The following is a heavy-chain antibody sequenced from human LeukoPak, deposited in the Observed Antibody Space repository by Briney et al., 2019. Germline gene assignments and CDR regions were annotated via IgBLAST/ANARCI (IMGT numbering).Heavy chain of an antibody. CDR3: AREYSYPANWFDP. J-gene: IGHJ5*02. CDR2: IYSGGST. Sequence: GGSLRLSCAASGFTVSSNYMSWVRQAPGKGLEWVSVIYSGGSTYYADSVKGRFTISRDNSKNTLYLQMNSLRAEDTAVYYCAREYSYPANWFDPWGQGILVTVSS. V-gene: IGHV3-53*01. D-gene: IGHD5-18*01. CDR1: GFTVSSNY.